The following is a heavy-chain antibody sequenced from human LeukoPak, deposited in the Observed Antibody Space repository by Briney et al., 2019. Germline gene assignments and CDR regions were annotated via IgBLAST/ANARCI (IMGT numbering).Heavy chain of an antibody. Sequence: GGSLRLSCAASGFTFSSYSMNWVRQAPGKGLEWVSSISSSSSYIYYADSVKGRFTISGDNAKNSLYLQMNSLRAEDTAVYYCARAVVAVLDYWGQGTRVTVSS. J-gene: IGHJ4*02. V-gene: IGHV3-21*01. CDR1: GFTFSSYS. D-gene: IGHD2-15*01. CDR3: ARAVVAVLDY. CDR2: ISSSSSYI.